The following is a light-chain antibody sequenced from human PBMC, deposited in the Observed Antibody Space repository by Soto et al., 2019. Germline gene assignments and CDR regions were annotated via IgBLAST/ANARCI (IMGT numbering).Light chain of an antibody. Sequence: EIVMTQSPDTLSVSPGERATLSCRASQTISSHLAWYQQKPGQAPRLLVYGVSTRATGIPARFSGSGSGTEFTLTISSLQSEDFAIYYCQQYNSFSLTFGGGTKVEIK. J-gene: IGKJ4*01. CDR1: QTISSH. CDR2: GVS. V-gene: IGKV3-15*01. CDR3: QQYNSFSLT.